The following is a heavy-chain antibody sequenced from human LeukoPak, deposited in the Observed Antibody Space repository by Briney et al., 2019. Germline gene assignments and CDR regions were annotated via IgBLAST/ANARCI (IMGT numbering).Heavy chain of an antibody. CDR2: ISYDGSDK. Sequence: EPGGSLRLSCAASGFTFSSYAMHWVRQAPGKGLEWVAVISYDGSDKYYADSVKGRFTISRDNSKNTLYLQMNSLRAEDTAVYYCARDRVSSGSYFGPDYWGQGTLVTVSS. CDR1: GFTFSSYA. CDR3: ARDRVSSGSYFGPDY. V-gene: IGHV3-30-3*01. D-gene: IGHD1-26*01. J-gene: IGHJ4*02.